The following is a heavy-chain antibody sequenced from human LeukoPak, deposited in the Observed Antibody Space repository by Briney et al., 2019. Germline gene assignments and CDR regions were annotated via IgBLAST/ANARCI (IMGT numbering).Heavy chain of an antibody. CDR2: LNPNSGYK. J-gene: IGHJ6*02. CDR3: ARGSLRAWDYYSGMDV. V-gene: IGHV1-8*01. D-gene: IGHD1-26*01. CDR1: GYTFTTFD. Sequence: ASVKVSCKTSGYTFTTFDFSWVRQATGRGLEWVGWLNPNSGYKVNASKFQGRVTLSTDTSISTAYMELTSLTIDDSAVYYCARGSLRAWDYYSGMDVWGQGTTVTVSS.